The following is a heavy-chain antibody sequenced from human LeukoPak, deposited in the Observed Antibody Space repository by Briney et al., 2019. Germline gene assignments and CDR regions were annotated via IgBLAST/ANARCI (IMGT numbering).Heavy chain of an antibody. J-gene: IGHJ4*02. D-gene: IGHD3-10*01. CDR1: GFTFSSYE. CDR2: ISSSGSTI. V-gene: IGHV3-48*03. CDR3: ARDNYWFGELSHYFDY. Sequence: GGSLRLSCAASGFTFSSYEMNWVRQAPGKGLEWVSYISSSGSTIYYADSVKGRFTISRDNAKNSLYLQMNSLRAEGTAVYYCARDNYWFGELSHYFDYWGQGTLVTVSS.